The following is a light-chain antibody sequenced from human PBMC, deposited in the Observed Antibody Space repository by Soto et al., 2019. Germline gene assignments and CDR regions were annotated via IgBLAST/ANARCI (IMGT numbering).Light chain of an antibody. CDR3: AAWDDSRSGRV. Sequence: QSVLTQPPSASGTPGQRVSISCSGGSSNIGSHNVYWYQQLPGTAPKLLISKNNQRPSGVPDRFSGSKSGTSASLAISGLRSEDEADYYCAAWDDSRSGRVFGTGAKVTVL. J-gene: IGLJ1*01. V-gene: IGLV1-47*01. CDR2: KNN. CDR1: SSNIGSHN.